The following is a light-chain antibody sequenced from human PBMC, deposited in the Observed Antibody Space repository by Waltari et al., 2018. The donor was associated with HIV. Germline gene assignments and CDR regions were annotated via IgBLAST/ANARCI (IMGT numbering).Light chain of an antibody. CDR3: ATWDDSLNGHVV. Sequence: QSVLTQPPSASGTPGQRVTISCSGSTSNIGDNTVNWYQQFPGTAPKLLIYANAQRPPGVPDRFSGSKSGTSASLVISGLQSEDEADYYCATWDDSLNGHVVFGGGTKLTVL. V-gene: IGLV1-44*01. CDR1: TSNIGDNT. CDR2: ANA. J-gene: IGLJ2*01.